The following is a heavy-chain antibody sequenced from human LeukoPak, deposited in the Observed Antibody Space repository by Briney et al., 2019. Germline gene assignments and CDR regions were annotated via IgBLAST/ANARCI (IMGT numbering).Heavy chain of an antibody. Sequence: GGSLRLSCAASGFTFDDYGMSWVRQAPGKGLEWVTVISYDGSKKYYADSVKGRFTISRDNSKNTLYLQMNSLRAEDTAVYYCASRGGSSSCFDPWGQGTLVTVSS. CDR3: ASRGGSSSCFDP. CDR1: GFTFDDYG. V-gene: IGHV3-30*03. CDR2: ISYDGSKK. D-gene: IGHD6-13*01. J-gene: IGHJ5*02.